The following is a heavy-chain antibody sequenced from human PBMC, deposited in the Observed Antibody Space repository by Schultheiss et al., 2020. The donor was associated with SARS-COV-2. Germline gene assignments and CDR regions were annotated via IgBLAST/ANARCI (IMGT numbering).Heavy chain of an antibody. Sequence: GGSLRLSCAASGFTFSSYEMNWVRQAPGKGLEWVAVISYDGSNKYYADSVKGRFTISRDNSKNTLYLQMNSLRAEDTAVYYCAKDLGAARPLGYYYYGMDVWGLGTTVTVSS. CDR1: GFTFSSYE. CDR2: ISYDGSNK. D-gene: IGHD6-6*01. V-gene: IGHV3-30*18. J-gene: IGHJ6*02. CDR3: AKDLGAARPLGYYYYGMDV.